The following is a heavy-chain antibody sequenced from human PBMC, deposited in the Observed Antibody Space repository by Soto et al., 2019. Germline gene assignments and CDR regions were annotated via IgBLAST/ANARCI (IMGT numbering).Heavy chain of an antibody. J-gene: IGHJ6*02. CDR1: GYTFTSYY. D-gene: IGHD5-12*01. V-gene: IGHV1-18*04. CDR2: ISTYNGDT. CDR3: AREGVAPYYYYGMDV. Sequence: GASVKVSCKASGYTFTSYYMNWVRQAPGQGLEWMGWISTYNGDTNYAQTFQGRVTMTTDTSTSTVHMEVRSLRSDDTAVYYCAREGVAPYYYYGMDVWGQGTPVNVSS.